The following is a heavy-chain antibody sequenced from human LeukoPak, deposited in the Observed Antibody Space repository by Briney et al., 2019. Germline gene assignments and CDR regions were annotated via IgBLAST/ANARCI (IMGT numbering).Heavy chain of an antibody. J-gene: IGHJ4*02. V-gene: IGHV3-7*01. CDR3: ARDSSPSYCSSTSCSAYDY. D-gene: IGHD2-2*01. CDR1: GFTLSSYW. Sequence: GGSLRLSCAASGFTLSSYWMSWVRQAPGKGLEWVANIKQDGSEKYYVDSVKGRFTISRDNAKNSLYLQMNSLRAEDTAVYYCARDSSPSYCSSTSCSAYDYWGQGTLVTVSS. CDR2: IKQDGSEK.